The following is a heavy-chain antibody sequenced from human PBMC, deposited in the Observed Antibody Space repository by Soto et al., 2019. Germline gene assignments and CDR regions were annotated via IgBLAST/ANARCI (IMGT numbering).Heavy chain of an antibody. D-gene: IGHD6-19*01. CDR1: GFTFSSYW. CDR3: ARELSGWPWIGYDY. J-gene: IGHJ4*02. Sequence: PGGSLRLSCAASGFTFSSYWMSWVRQAPGKGLEWVANIKQDGSEKYYVDSVKGRFTISRDNAKNSLYLQMNSLRAEDTAVYYCARELSGWPWIGYDYWGQGTLVTVSS. CDR2: IKQDGSEK. V-gene: IGHV3-7*05.